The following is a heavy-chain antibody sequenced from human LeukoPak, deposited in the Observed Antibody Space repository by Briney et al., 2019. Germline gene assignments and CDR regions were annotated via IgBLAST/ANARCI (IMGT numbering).Heavy chain of an antibody. D-gene: IGHD3/OR15-3a*01. CDR3: ARVLSDWDIDY. CDR1: GFTFSDYY. Sequence: GGSLRLSCAASGFTFSDYYMTWLRQAPGKGLEWVSYISSSGTTIYYADSVKGRFTVSRDNAKNSLYLQMNTLRAEDTAVYYCARVLSDWDIDYWGQGTLVTVSS. CDR2: ISSSGTTI. V-gene: IGHV3-11*04. J-gene: IGHJ4*02.